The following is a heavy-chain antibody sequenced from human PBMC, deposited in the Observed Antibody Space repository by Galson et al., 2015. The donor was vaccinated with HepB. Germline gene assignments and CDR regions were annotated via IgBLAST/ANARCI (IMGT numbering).Heavy chain of an antibody. CDR3: ARSDSSGWYGGFDY. Sequence: SLRLSCAASGFTFSSYAMHWVRQAPGKGLEWVAVISYDGSNKYYADSVKGRFTISRDNSKNTLYLQMNSLRAEDTAVYYCARSDSSGWYGGFDYWGQGTLVTVSS. V-gene: IGHV3-30*04. CDR2: ISYDGSNK. CDR1: GFTFSSYA. D-gene: IGHD6-19*01. J-gene: IGHJ4*02.